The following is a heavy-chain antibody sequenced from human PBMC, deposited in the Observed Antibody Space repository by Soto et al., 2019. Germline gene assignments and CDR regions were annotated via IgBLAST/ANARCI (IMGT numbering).Heavy chain of an antibody. CDR2: ISGSGGST. V-gene: IGHV3-23*01. CDR1: GSTLRSNA. J-gene: IGHJ5*02. CDR3: ATNYAQWPTTTFDP. Sequence: GGSRRFSCAAFGSTLRSNAMSWGGQGPGKGLEWVAAISGSGGSTYYADSVKGRLTISRDNSKNTLYRQRNSLRAEDTAVYYCATNYAQWPTTTFDPWAKGPLVTVSS. D-gene: IGHD1-26*01.